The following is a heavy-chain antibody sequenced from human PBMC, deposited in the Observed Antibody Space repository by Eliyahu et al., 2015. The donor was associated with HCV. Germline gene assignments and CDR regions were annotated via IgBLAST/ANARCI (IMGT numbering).Heavy chain of an antibody. V-gene: IGHV3-53*01. D-gene: IGHD3-22*01. CDR1: XFXVSSSY. J-gene: IGHJ4*02. Sequence: EVQLVESGGGLIQPGGSLRXSCGASXFXVSSSYVSWVRQAPGKGLEWVSIFYAGGTTSYADSVKGRFTISRDNDKNTIYLQMSSLRAEDTAVYYCAKSNDFDSRGYYYRLNYFDYWGQGTLVTVSS. CDR2: FYAGGTT. CDR3: AKSNDFDSRGYYYRLNYFDY.